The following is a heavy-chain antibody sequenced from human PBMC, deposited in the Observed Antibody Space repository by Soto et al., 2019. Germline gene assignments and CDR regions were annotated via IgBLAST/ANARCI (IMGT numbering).Heavy chain of an antibody. CDR3: ARAVEIVVVVAAINWFDP. Sequence: SETLSLTCTVSGGSISSGGYYWSWIRQHPGKGLEWIGYIYYSGSTYYNPSLKSRVTISVDTSKNQFSLKLSSVTAADTAVYYCARAVEIVVVVAAINWFDPWGQGTLVTVSP. CDR1: GGSISSGGYY. D-gene: IGHD2-15*01. J-gene: IGHJ5*02. V-gene: IGHV4-31*03. CDR2: IYYSGST.